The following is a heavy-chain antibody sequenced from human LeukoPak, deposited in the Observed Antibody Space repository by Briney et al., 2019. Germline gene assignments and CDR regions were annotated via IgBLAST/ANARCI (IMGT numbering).Heavy chain of an antibody. CDR2: IYHGGSAT. V-gene: IGHV5-51*01. CDR3: ARTIFGVVIPKPDDRPINHGMDV. Sequence: GESLKISCKGSGYSFTSYWIGWVRQLPGKGLGWMGIIYHGGSATSYSPSFQGQVTISADKSISTAYLQWSSLKASDTAMYYCARTIFGVVIPKPDDRPINHGMDVWGQGTTVTVSS. D-gene: IGHD3-3*01. CDR1: GYSFTSYW. J-gene: IGHJ6*02.